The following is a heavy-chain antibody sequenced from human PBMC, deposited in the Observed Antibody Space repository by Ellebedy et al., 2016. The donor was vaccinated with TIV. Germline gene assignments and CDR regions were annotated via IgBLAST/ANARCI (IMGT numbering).Heavy chain of an antibody. V-gene: IGHV3-9*01. J-gene: IGHJ2*01. CDR3: VKDKSVSGFSFWFFDL. CDR1: GFNFDDYA. Sequence: GGSLRLSXAASGFNFDDYAMHWVRQAPGKGLEWVSGISWNSGSVNYADSVKGRFTISRDNVNDSLHLQMNSLRPEDTAFYYCVKDKSVSGFSFWFFDLWGRGTLVTVSS. CDR2: ISWNSGSV. D-gene: IGHD3-22*01.